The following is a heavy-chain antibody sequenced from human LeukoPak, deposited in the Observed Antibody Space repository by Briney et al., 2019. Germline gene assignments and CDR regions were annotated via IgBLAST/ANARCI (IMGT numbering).Heavy chain of an antibody. CDR2: IYTSGST. J-gene: IGHJ3*02. V-gene: IGHV4-4*07. CDR1: GGSISSYY. D-gene: IGHD2-15*01. Sequence: SETLSLTCTVSGGSISSYYWSWIRQPAGKGLEWIGRIYTSGSTNYNPSLKSRVTMSVDTSKNQFSLKLSSVTAADTAVYYCARGVLHVGILDAFDIWGQGTMVTVSS. CDR3: ARGVLHVGILDAFDI.